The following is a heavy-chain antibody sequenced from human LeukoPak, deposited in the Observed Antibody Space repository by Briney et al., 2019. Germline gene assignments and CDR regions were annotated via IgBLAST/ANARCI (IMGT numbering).Heavy chain of an antibody. V-gene: IGHV4-39*07. CDR2: IYYSGST. CDR1: GGSISSSSYY. D-gene: IGHD6-13*01. CDR3: AGGVGSSWYYFDY. Sequence: SETLSLTCTVSGGSISSSSYYWGWIRQPPGKGLEWIGSIYYSGSTYYNPSLKSRVTISVDTSKNQFSLKLSSVTAADTAVYYCAGGVGSSWYYFDYWGQGTLVTVSS. J-gene: IGHJ4*02.